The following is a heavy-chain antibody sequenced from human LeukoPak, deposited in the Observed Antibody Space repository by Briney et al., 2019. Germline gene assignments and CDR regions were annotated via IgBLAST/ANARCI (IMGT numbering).Heavy chain of an antibody. V-gene: IGHV1-18*01. CDR3: ARECHVERDDF. CDR2: ISASNGDT. J-gene: IGHJ4*02. D-gene: IGHD1-1*01. CDR1: GYTLTNYS. Sequence: SVRDSSMPPGYTLTNYSISRVRQAPGRGPERMGWISASNGDTHYSEKFQNRITVTTDTSTSTAYMELRSLVSDDTAVYYCARECHVERDDFWGQGTLITVSS.